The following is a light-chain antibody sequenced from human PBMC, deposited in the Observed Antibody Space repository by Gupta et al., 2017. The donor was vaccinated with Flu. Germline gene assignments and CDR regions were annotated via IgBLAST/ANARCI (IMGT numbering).Light chain of an antibody. Sequence: QSALPQPPSSSGSPGQSITISCTGTSSDIGAYKYVPWHQQHAGKAPKLIIYEVTKRPSGVPDRFSGSKSGNTASLTVSGLQAEDEGDYYGSSHTGSDTFVFGTGTAVTVL. CDR1: SSDIGAYKY. V-gene: IGLV2-8*01. CDR2: EVT. CDR3: SSHTGSDTFV. J-gene: IGLJ1*01.